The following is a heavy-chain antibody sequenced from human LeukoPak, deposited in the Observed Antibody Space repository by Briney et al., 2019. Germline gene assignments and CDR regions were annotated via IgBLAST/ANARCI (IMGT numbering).Heavy chain of an antibody. D-gene: IGHD4-23*01. J-gene: IGHJ4*02. Sequence: ASVKVSCKASGYTFNSYYMHWVRQAPGQGPEWVGLISPTGDSTNYAQTFRGRVTMTRDTSTNTVYMDLGSLRSEDTAVYYCAREASGGYFDYWGQGTLVIVSS. CDR2: ISPTGDST. CDR3: AREASGGYFDY. V-gene: IGHV1-46*02. CDR1: GYTFNSYY.